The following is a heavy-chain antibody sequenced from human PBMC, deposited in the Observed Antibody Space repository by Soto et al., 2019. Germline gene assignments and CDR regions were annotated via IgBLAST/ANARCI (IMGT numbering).Heavy chain of an antibody. Sequence: SVKVSCKASGGTFSSYAISWVRQAPGQGLEWMGGIIPIFGTANYAQKFQGRVTITADESTSTAYMELSSLRSEDTAVYYCARSTYNYDSSGYYWPNGFDYWGQGTLVTVSS. CDR2: IIPIFGTA. V-gene: IGHV1-69*13. D-gene: IGHD3-22*01. J-gene: IGHJ4*01. CDR1: GGTFSSYA. CDR3: ARSTYNYDSSGYYWPNGFDY.